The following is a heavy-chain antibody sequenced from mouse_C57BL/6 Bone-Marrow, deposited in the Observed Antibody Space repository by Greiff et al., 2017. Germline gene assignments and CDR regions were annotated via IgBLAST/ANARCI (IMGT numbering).Heavy chain of an antibody. CDR1: GYTFTSYW. V-gene: IGHV1-55*01. CDR2: IYPGSGST. CDR3: AREGEDCGGFAY. Sequence: QVQLQQPGAELVQPGASVTMSCTASGYTFTSYWITWVQQRPGQGLEWIGHIYPGSGSTTYNEKFTSKATLTVDPSSSPAYLPLRSLPSAPSAVDYCAREGEDCGGFAYWGQGTLVTVAA. J-gene: IGHJ3*01.